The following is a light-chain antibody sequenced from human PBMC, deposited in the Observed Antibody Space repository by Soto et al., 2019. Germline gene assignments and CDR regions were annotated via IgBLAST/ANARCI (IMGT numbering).Light chain of an antibody. J-gene: IGLJ1*01. CDR1: SSDVGGYNY. CDR2: EIS. CDR3: SSYAGGNYV. V-gene: IGLV2-8*01. Sequence: QSVLTQPPSASGSPGQSVTISCTGTSSDVGGYNYVSWYQQHPGKAPKLMISEISKRPSGVPDRFSGSMSGNTASLAVSGLQAEDEADYCCSSYAGGNYVFGTGAKLTVL.